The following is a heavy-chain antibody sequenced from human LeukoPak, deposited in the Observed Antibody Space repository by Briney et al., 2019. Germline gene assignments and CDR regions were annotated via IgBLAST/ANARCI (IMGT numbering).Heavy chain of an antibody. CDR3: ARHYYYGSGSLETFDP. J-gene: IGHJ5*02. Sequence: PSETLSLTCAVYGGSFSGYYWSWIRQPPGKGLEWIGEINHSGSTYYNPSLKSRVTISVDTSKNQFSLKLSSVTAADTAVYYCARHYYYGSGSLETFDPWGQGTLVTVSS. D-gene: IGHD3-10*01. V-gene: IGHV4-34*01. CDR2: INHSGST. CDR1: GGSFSGYY.